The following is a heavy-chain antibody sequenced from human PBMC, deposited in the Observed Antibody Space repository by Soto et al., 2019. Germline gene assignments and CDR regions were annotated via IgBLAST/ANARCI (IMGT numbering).Heavy chain of an antibody. CDR3: ARVARTWMTTVTTWVDWFDP. D-gene: IGHD4-17*01. CDR1: GFTFSSYS. CDR2: ISSSSSTI. J-gene: IGHJ5*02. V-gene: IGHV3-48*01. Sequence: PGGSLRLSCVASGFTFSSYSMNWVRQAPGKGLEWVSYISSSSSTIYYADSVKGRFTISRDNAKNSLYLQMNSLRAEDTAVYYCARVARTWMTTVTTWVDWFDPWGQGTLVTVSS.